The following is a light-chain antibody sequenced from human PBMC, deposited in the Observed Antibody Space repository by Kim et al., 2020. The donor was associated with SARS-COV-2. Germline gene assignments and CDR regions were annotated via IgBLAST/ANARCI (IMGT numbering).Light chain of an antibody. J-gene: IGLJ2*01. V-gene: IGLV3-21*04. CDR1: NIGSNS. CDR2: YDR. CDR3: QAWDSSSDQVV. Sequence: APGKTASLTCGGSNIGSNSVHWFQQKPGQSPVLVIYYDRDRPSGIPERFSGSNSGNTATLTISGVEAGDEADYYCQAWDSSSDQVVFGGGTQLTVL.